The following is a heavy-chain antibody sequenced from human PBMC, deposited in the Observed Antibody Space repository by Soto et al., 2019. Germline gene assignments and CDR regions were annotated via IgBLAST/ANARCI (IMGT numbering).Heavy chain of an antibody. D-gene: IGHD3-3*01. J-gene: IGHJ3*02. CDR1: GYTFTSYG. CDR3: ARAAKGYDFWSGYYHPGAFDI. CDR2: ISAYNVNT. V-gene: IGHV1-8*02. Sequence: ASVKVSCKASGYTFTSYGISWVRQAPGQGLEWMGWISAYNVNTGYAQKFQGRVTMTRNTSISTAYIELSSLRSEDTAVYYCARAAKGYDFWSGYYHPGAFDIWGQGTMVTVSS.